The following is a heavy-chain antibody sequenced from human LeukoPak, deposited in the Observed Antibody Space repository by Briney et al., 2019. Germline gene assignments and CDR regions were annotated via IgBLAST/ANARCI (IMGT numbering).Heavy chain of an antibody. CDR1: GFTFSSSW. CDR3: ARDTAYGDFDY. Sequence: PAESLRLSCAASGFTFSSSWMSWVRQAPGKGLEWVANIKEDGSEKYYLDSVKGRFTISRDNAKNSLYLQMNSLRAEDTAVYYCARDTAYGDFDYWGQGTLVTVSS. CDR2: IKEDGSEK. D-gene: IGHD4-17*01. V-gene: IGHV3-7*01. J-gene: IGHJ4*02.